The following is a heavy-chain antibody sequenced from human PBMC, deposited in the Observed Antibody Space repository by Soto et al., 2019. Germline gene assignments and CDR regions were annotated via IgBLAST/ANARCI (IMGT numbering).Heavy chain of an antibody. CDR1: GYTFTSYY. J-gene: IGHJ3*02. Sequence: QVQLVQSGAEVKKPGASVKVSCKASGYTFTSYYMHWVRQAPGQGLEWMGIINPSGGSTSYAQKFQGRVTMTRDTSTSTVYMELSSLRSEDTAVYYCAETAAATDAFDIWGQGTMVTVSS. D-gene: IGHD2-15*01. V-gene: IGHV1-46*01. CDR3: AETAAATDAFDI. CDR2: INPSGGST.